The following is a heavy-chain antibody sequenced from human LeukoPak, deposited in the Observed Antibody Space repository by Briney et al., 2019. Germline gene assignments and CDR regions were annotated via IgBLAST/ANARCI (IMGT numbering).Heavy chain of an antibody. V-gene: IGHV4-31*03. D-gene: IGHD3-22*01. CDR3: ARGSLGSSGYYFDY. J-gene: IGHJ4*02. CDR1: GGSISSGGYY. Sequence: PSQTLSLTCTVSGGSISSGGYYWSWIRQHPGKGLEWIGYIYYSGSTYYNPSLKSRVTISVDTSKNQFSLKLSSVTAADTAVYHCARGSLGSSGYYFDYWGQGTLVTVSS. CDR2: IYYSGST.